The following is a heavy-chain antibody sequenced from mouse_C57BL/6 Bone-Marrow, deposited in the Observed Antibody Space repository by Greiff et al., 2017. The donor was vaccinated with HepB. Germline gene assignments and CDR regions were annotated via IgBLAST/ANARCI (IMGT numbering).Heavy chain of an antibody. CDR1: GYSFTGYY. J-gene: IGHJ1*03. CDR3: ARAPSSITTVVDWYFDV. CDR2: INPSTGGT. D-gene: IGHD1-1*01. V-gene: IGHV1-42*01. Sequence: VQLQQSGPELVKPGASVKISCKASGYSFTGYYMNWVKQSPEKSLEWIGEINPSTGGTTYNQKFKAKATLTVDKSSSTAYMQLKSLTSEDSAVYYCARAPSSITTVVDWYFDVWGTGTTVTVSS.